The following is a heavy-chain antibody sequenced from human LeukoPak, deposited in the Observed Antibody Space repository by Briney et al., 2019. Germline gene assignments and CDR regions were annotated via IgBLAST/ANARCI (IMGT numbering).Heavy chain of an antibody. Sequence: GGSLRLSCAASGFTFSSYAMSWVRQAPGKGLEWVSAISGSGGSTYYADSVKCRFTISRDNSKNTLYLQMNSLRGEDTAVYDCAKDRGSGSYFEASNWFDPWGQGTLVTVSS. CDR3: AKDRGSGSYFEASNWFDP. V-gene: IGHV3-23*01. CDR1: GFTFSSYA. J-gene: IGHJ5*02. D-gene: IGHD1-26*01. CDR2: ISGSGGST.